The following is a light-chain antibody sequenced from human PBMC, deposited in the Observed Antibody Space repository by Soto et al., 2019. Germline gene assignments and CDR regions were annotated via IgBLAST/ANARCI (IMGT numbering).Light chain of an antibody. CDR3: QQSYSTPWT. CDR1: QSISSY. J-gene: IGKJ1*01. V-gene: IGKV1-39*01. Sequence: DIQMTQSPSSLSASVGDRVTITCRASQSISSYLNWYQQKPGKTPKPLIYAASTFQSGVPSRFSGSGSGTDFTLTISSLQPEDFATYYCQQSYSTPWTVGQGTRVEIK. CDR2: AAS.